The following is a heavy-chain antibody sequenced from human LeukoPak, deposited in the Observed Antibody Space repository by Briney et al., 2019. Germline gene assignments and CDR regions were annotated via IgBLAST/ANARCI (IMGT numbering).Heavy chain of an antibody. V-gene: IGHV1-8*01. J-gene: IGHJ4*02. CDR2: MNPNSGNT. CDR1: GYTFTSYD. D-gene: IGHD3-3*01. Sequence: GASVKVSCKASGYTFTSYDINWVRQATGQGLEWMGWMNPNSGNTGYAQKFQGRVTMTRNTSISTAYMELSSLRSEDTAVYYCARGPYYDFWSGYYLDYWGQGTLVTVSS. CDR3: ARGPYYDFWSGYYLDY.